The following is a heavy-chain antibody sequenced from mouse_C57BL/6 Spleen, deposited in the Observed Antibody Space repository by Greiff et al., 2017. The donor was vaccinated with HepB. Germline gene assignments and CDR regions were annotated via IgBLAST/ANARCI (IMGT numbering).Heavy chain of an antibody. Sequence: EVKLVESGGGLVKPGGSLKLSCAASGFTFSSYAMSWVRQTPEKRLEWVATISDGGSYTYYPDNVKGRFTISRDNAKNNLYLQMSHLKSEDTAMYYCARAPYYSNPGFAYWGQGTLVTVSA. CDR1: GFTFSSYA. V-gene: IGHV5-4*03. D-gene: IGHD2-5*01. CDR2: ISDGGSYT. CDR3: ARAPYYSNPGFAY. J-gene: IGHJ3*01.